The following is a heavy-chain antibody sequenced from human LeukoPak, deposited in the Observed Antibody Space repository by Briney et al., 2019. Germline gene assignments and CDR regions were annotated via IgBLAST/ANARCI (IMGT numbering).Heavy chain of an antibody. Sequence: ASVKVSCKASGYTFTSYGISWVRQAPGQGLEWMGWISAYNGNTNYAQELQGRVTMTTDTSTSTAYMELRSLRSDDTAVYYCARDRVMITFGGVIVNDYWGQGTLVTVSS. D-gene: IGHD3-16*02. CDR2: ISAYNGNT. J-gene: IGHJ4*02. CDR3: ARDRVMITFGGVIVNDY. V-gene: IGHV1-18*01. CDR1: GYTFTSYG.